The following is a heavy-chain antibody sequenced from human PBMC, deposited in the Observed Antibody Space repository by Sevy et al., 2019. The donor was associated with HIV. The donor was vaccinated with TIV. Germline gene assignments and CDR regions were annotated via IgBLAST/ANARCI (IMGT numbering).Heavy chain of an antibody. CDR2: IKSKTDGGTT. Sequence: GESLKISCAASGFTFSNAWMSWVRQAPGKGLEWVGRIKSKTDGGTTDYAAPVKGRFTISRDDSKNTLYLQMNSLKTEDTAVYYCTSHCSSTSCPKDYWGQGTLVTVSS. J-gene: IGHJ4*02. D-gene: IGHD2-2*01. CDR3: TSHCSSTSCPKDY. CDR1: GFTFSNAW. V-gene: IGHV3-15*01.